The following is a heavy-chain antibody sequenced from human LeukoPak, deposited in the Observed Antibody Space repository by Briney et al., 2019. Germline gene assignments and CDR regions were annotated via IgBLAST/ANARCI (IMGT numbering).Heavy chain of an antibody. Sequence: PGRSLRLSCAASGFTFSSYGMHWVRQAPGEGLEWVAVISYDGSNKYYADSVKGRFTISRDNSKNTLYLQMNSLRAEDTAVYYCAKPVAGYFDYWGQGTLVTVSS. CDR2: ISYDGSNK. CDR1: GFTFSSYG. V-gene: IGHV3-30*18. CDR3: AKPVAGYFDY. J-gene: IGHJ4*02. D-gene: IGHD6-19*01.